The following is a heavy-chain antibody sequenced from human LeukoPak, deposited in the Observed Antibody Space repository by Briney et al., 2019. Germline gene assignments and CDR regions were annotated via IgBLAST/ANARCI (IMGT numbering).Heavy chain of an antibody. CDR2: ISWNSGSI. Sequence: GRSLRLSCAASGFTFGDYAMHWVRQAPGKGLEWVSGISWNSGSIGYADSVKGRFTISRDNAKNSLYLQMNSLRADDTALYYCAKEISVGSSYHGWYFDLWGRGTLVTVSS. V-gene: IGHV3-9*01. CDR3: AKEISVGSSYHGWYFDL. J-gene: IGHJ2*01. D-gene: IGHD3-3*01. CDR1: GFTFGDYA.